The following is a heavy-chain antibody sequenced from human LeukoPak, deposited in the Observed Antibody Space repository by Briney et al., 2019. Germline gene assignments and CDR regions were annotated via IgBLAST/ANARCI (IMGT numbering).Heavy chain of an antibody. Sequence: SETLSLTCAVYGGSFSGYYWSWIRQPPGKGLEWIGEINHSGSTKYNPSLKSRVTISVDTSKNQFSLKLSSVTAADTAVYYCARGLVGYSSSWYRWGQGTLVTVSS. J-gene: IGHJ4*02. CDR2: INHSGST. V-gene: IGHV4-34*01. CDR1: GGSFSGYY. CDR3: ARGLVGYSSSWYR. D-gene: IGHD6-13*01.